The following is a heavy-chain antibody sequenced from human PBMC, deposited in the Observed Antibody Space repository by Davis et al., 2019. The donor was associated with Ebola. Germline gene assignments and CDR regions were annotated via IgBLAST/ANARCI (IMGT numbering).Heavy chain of an antibody. Sequence: SETLSLTCTVSGVSISDHYWSWVRQSPGKGLEWIGYIYYTGTTKYNPSLKSRVTTSVDTSKNQFSLKLSSVTAADSAVYYCARAEAGIVVVVAAIDYWGQGTLVTVSS. D-gene: IGHD2-15*01. CDR3: ARAEAGIVVVVAAIDY. J-gene: IGHJ4*02. CDR1: GVSISDHY. CDR2: IYYTGTT. V-gene: IGHV4-59*11.